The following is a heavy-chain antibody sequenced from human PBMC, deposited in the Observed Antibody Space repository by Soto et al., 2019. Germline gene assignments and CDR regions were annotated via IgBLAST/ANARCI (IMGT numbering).Heavy chain of an antibody. D-gene: IGHD1-20*01. CDR1: GFTFSSYA. V-gene: IGHV3-23*01. Sequence: EVQLLESGGGLVQPGGSLRLSCAASGFTFSSYAMSWVRQAPGKGLEWISAVSGSGGSTYYADSVKGRFTISRDNSKETLYLQMHNLRAEDTAVYYCAKPPDYNWNDYWGQGTLVTVSS. CDR3: AKPPDYNWNDY. J-gene: IGHJ4*02. CDR2: VSGSGGST.